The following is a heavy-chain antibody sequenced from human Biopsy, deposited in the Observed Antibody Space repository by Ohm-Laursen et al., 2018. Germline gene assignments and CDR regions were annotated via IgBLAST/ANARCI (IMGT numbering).Heavy chain of an antibody. CDR1: GFRFDDYA. D-gene: IGHD3-22*01. Sequence: SSLRLSCAASGFRFDDYAMHWVRQRPGKGLEWVSGISWTSRNTGYADSVKGRFTITRDNAKNSLYLQMNSLRPEDTALYYCARDRGQNFYDSTGYYNGMDGWGQGTTVTVAS. J-gene: IGHJ6*02. CDR3: ARDRGQNFYDSTGYYNGMDG. CDR2: ISWTSRNT. V-gene: IGHV3-9*01.